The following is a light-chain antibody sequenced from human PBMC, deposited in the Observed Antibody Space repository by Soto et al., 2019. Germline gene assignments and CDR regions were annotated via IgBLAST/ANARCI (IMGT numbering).Light chain of an antibody. Sequence: EIVLTQSPGTLSLSPGERATLSCRASQSVSSSYLAWYQQKPGQAPRLLIDGASSRATGIPDRFSGSVSGTDFTLTISTLEPEDFAVYYCQQDGSSLTWTFGKGTKMDIK. CDR3: QQDGSSLTWT. CDR1: QSVSSSY. V-gene: IGKV3-20*01. CDR2: GAS. J-gene: IGKJ1*01.